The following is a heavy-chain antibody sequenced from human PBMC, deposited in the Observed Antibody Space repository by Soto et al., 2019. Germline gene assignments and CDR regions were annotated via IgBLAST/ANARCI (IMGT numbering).Heavy chain of an antibody. V-gene: IGHV4-31*03. Sequence: SSETLSLTGTVSGGSITTGGYYWSWIRQLPGKGLEWIGHRYYSESTYYNPSLKSRVSISLDTSKNQFSLKLSFVTAADTAMYYCARTKCSGGSCYSWSLDYWGQGTPVTVSS. D-gene: IGHD2-15*01. J-gene: IGHJ4*02. CDR1: GGSITTGGYY. CDR2: RYYSEST. CDR3: ARTKCSGGSCYSWSLDY.